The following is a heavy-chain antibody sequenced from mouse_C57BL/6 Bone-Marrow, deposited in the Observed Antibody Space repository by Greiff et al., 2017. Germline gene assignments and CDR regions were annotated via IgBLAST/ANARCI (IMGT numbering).Heavy chain of an antibody. CDR1: GYTFTDYE. D-gene: IGHD2-14*01. J-gene: IGHJ2*01. Sequence: VQLQQSGAELVRPGASVTLSCKASGYTFTDYEMHWVKQTPVHGLEWIGAIDPETGGTAYNQKFKGKAILTADKSSSTAYMELRSLTSEDSAVYYCTSIGPLYYFDDWGQGTTLTVSS. CDR3: TSIGPLYYFDD. V-gene: IGHV1-15*01. CDR2: IDPETGGT.